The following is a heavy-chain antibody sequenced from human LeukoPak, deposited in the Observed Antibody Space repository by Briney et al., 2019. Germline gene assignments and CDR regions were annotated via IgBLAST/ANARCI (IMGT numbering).Heavy chain of an antibody. Sequence: SETLSLTCTVFGGSINSGDFYWSWIRQPPGKGLEWIGFIYDGGRTYYNPSLKSRVSISMDTSSNQFSLKLDSVTTADTAVYYCARAGDDDSWCIGPPLTVS. CDR1: GGSINSGDFY. J-gene: IGHJ5*01. CDR3: ARAGDDDS. D-gene: IGHD5-24*01. CDR2: IYDGGRT. V-gene: IGHV4-30-4*08.